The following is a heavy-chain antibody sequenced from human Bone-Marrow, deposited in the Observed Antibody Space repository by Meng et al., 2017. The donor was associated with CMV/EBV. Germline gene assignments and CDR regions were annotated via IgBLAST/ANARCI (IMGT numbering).Heavy chain of an antibody. CDR2: IYPKSGGT. V-gene: IGHV1-2*02. J-gene: IGHJ6*02. D-gene: IGHD1-26*01. CDR1: GYTFTDYY. Sequence: ASVKVSCKASGYTFTDYYIHWVRQAPGQGLEWMGWIYPKSGGTNYAQKFQGRVTMTRDTSISTAYMELSRLRSDDTAVYYCARDLWELLPTDGMDVWGQGTTVTVSS. CDR3: ARDLWELLPTDGMDV.